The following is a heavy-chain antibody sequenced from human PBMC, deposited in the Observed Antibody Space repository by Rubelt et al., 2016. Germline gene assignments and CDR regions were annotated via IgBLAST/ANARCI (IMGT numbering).Heavy chain of an antibody. V-gene: IGHV1-3*01. CDR1: GYTFSSYA. J-gene: IGHJ5*02. Sequence: PGDSVKVSCKASGYTFSSYAIHWVRQAPGQRLEWMGWINAGYGDTRYSPNFQGRLTITRDTSATTAYMELSSLRSEDTAVYYCARDGYYYESGTTSNYFECWFDPWGQGTLVTVSS. CDR2: INAGYGDT. CDR3: ARDGYYYESGTTSNYFECWFDP. D-gene: IGHD3-22*01.